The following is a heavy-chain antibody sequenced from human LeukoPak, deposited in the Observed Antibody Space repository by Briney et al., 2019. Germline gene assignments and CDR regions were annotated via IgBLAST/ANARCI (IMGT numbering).Heavy chain of an antibody. CDR3: ARISYDSSGYYDY. D-gene: IGHD3-22*01. V-gene: IGHV3-74*01. CDR1: GFTFSSHY. J-gene: IGHJ4*02. Sequence: PGGSLRLSCAASGFTFSSHYIHWVRHAPGKGLVWVSRIDSDGNITTYADSVRGRFTISRDNAKNTLYLQMNSLRAEDTAVYYCARISYDSSGYYDYWGQGTLFTVFS. CDR2: IDSDGNIT.